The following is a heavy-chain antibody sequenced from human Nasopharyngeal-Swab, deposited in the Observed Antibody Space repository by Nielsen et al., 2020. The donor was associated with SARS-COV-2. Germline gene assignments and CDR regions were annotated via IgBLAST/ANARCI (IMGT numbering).Heavy chain of an antibody. J-gene: IGHJ4*02. Sequence: SETLSLTCAVYGGSFSGYYWGWIRQPPGKGLEWIGEINHSGSTNYNPSLKSRVTISVDTSKNQFSLKLSSVTAADTAVYYCARDYSSSWFFDYWGQGTLVTVSS. CDR2: INHSGST. CDR1: GGSFSGYY. V-gene: IGHV4-34*01. CDR3: ARDYSSSWFFDY. D-gene: IGHD6-13*01.